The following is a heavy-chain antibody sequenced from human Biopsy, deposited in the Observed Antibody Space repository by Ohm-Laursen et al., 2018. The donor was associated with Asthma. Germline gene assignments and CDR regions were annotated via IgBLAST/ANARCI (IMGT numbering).Heavy chain of an antibody. CDR2: VFWSGST. CDR1: GGYTGSSDHH. CDR3: ARVVSYGDIYFGIDV. D-gene: IGHD4-17*01. Sequence: TLSLTCGVSGGYTGSSDHHWAWIRQAPGKGLEWIGFVFWSGSTHYSRSLERRVSISIDTATNEFSMKLWSVTPADTAVYSCARVVSYGDIYFGIDVWGPGNTVVVS. V-gene: IGHV4-30-4*01. J-gene: IGHJ6*02.